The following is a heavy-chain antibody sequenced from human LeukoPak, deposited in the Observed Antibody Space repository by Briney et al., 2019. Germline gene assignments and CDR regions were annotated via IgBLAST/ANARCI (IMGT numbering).Heavy chain of an antibody. D-gene: IGHD3-16*01. CDR1: GGSISSYF. CDR3: AGGGYDYVWGSAFDY. Sequence: SETLSLTCTVSGGSISSYFWSWIRQPPGKGLGWIGYVYYSGSTNYNPSLNSRVTTSVDTSKNQFSLKLSSVTAADTAVYYCAGGGYDYVWGSAFDYWGQGMLVTVSS. CDR2: VYYSGST. V-gene: IGHV4-59*01. J-gene: IGHJ4*02.